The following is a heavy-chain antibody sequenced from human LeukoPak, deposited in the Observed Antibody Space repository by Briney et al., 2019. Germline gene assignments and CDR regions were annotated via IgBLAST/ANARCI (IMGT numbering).Heavy chain of an antibody. V-gene: IGHV3-43*02. CDR1: GLNFGESA. J-gene: IGHJ4*02. Sequence: GGSLRRSCVASGLNFGESAMHWVRQAPGKGLEWVSLISADGGSAFSADSVKGRFSISRDNSKNSLYLQMDSLRSEDTAMYYCAKESGKFDYWGQGTLVVVSS. CDR3: AKESGKFDY. CDR2: ISADGGSA.